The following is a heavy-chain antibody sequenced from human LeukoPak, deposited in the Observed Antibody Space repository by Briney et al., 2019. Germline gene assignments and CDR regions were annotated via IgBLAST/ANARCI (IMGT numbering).Heavy chain of an antibody. CDR3: ARESRLTTNGMDV. CDR2: IYYSGST. Sequence: SETLSLTCTVSGGSISSYYWSWIRQPPGKGLEWIGYIYYSGSTNYNPSLKSRVTISVDTSKNQFSLKLSSVTAADTAAYYCARESRLTTNGMDVWGQGTTVTVSS. CDR1: GGSISSYY. V-gene: IGHV4-59*01. J-gene: IGHJ6*02. D-gene: IGHD3-22*01.